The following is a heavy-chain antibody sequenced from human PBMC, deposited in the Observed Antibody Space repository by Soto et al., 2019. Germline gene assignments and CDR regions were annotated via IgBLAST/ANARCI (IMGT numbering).Heavy chain of an antibody. Sequence: PXDSLKVSWRCSGYSFTSYLIGLLLQMPGKGLEWMGRIDPTDSYSNYSPSFRGHVTMSADKSSNTAYLQWSSLRASDTAIYYCARADYWSGPLDAFEIWGQGTMVT. V-gene: IGHV5-10-1*01. CDR3: ARADYWSGPLDAFEI. CDR1: GYSFTSYL. D-gene: IGHD3-3*01. CDR2: IDPTDSYS. J-gene: IGHJ3*02.